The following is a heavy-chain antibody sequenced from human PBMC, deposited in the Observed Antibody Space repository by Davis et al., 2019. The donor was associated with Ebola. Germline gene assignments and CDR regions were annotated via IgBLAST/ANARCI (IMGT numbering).Heavy chain of an antibody. CDR1: GGSVSSGSNY. CDR2: IYYSGIT. D-gene: IGHD3-10*01. V-gene: IGHV4-61*01. CDR3: ARDGYYGSGSYFDY. Sequence: MPGGSLRLSCTVSGGSVSSGSNYWSWIRQPPGKGLEWIGHIYYSGITNYNPSLKSRVTISVDTSKNQFSLKLSSVTAADTAVYHCARDGYYGSGSYFDYWGQGTLVTVSS. J-gene: IGHJ4*02.